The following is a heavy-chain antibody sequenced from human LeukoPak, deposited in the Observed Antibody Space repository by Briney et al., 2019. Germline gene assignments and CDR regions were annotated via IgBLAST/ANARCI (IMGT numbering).Heavy chain of an antibody. CDR2: INSDGSST. J-gene: IGHJ4*02. Sequence: GGSLRLSCAASGFTFSSYWMHWVRRAPGKGLVWVSRINSDGSSTSYADSVKGRFTISRDNAKNTLYLQMNSLRAEDTAVYYCARGGGYSYDRTHYWGQGTLVTVSS. D-gene: IGHD5-18*01. V-gene: IGHV3-74*01. CDR1: GFTFSSYW. CDR3: ARGGGYSYDRTHY.